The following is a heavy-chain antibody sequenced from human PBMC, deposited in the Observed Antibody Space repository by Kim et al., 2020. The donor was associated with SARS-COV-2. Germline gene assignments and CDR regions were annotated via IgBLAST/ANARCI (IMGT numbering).Heavy chain of an antibody. CDR1: GYTLTELS. V-gene: IGHV1-24*01. CDR2: FDPEDGET. CDR3: ATGDYYYDSSGTFYYYYGMDV. J-gene: IGHJ6*02. D-gene: IGHD3-22*01. Sequence: ASVKVSCKVSGYTLTELSMHWVRQAPGIGLEWMGGFDPEDGETIYAQKFQGRVTMTEDTSTDTAYMELSSLRSEDTAVYYCATGDYYYDSSGTFYYYYGMDVWGQGTTVTVSS.